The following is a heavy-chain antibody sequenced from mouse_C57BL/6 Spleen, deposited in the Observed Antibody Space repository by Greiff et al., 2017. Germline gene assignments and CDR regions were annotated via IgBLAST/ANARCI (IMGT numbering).Heavy chain of an antibody. J-gene: IGHJ4*01. CDR1: GYTFTDYN. CDR2: INPNNGGP. Sequence: VHVKQSGPELVKPGASVKMSCKASGYTFTDYNMHWVKQSHGKSLEWIGYINPNNGGPSYNQKFKGKATLTVNKSSRTAYIELRSLTSEDSAVYYYARGDYDVGAMYYWGQGTSVTVSS. V-gene: IGHV1-22*01. CDR3: ARGDYDVGAMYY. D-gene: IGHD2-4*01.